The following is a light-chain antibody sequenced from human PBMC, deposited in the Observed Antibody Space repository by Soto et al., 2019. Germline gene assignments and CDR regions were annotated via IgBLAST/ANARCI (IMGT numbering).Light chain of an antibody. J-gene: IGKJ5*01. CDR2: KAS. CDR1: QTISSW. V-gene: IGKV1-5*03. Sequence: DIQMTQSPATLSASVGDRVTITCRASQTISSWLAWYQQKPGKAPKLLIYKASTLKSGVPSRFSGIGSGTHFTLTISSLQTEYFATYYCQQLNSYPITFGQGTPLEI. CDR3: QQLNSYPIT.